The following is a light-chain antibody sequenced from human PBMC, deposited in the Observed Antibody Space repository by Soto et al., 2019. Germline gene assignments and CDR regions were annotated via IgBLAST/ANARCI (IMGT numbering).Light chain of an antibody. J-gene: IGLJ2*01. CDR1: SSDVGGYNY. CDR2: DVS. V-gene: IGLV2-14*01. CDR3: SSYTSSSTSVV. Sequence: SVLTQPASVSGSPGQSITISCTGTSSDVGGYNYVSWYQQHPGKAPKLMIYDVSNRPSGVSNRFSGSKSGNTASLTISGLHAEDEADYYCSSYTSSSTSVVFGGGTKLTVL.